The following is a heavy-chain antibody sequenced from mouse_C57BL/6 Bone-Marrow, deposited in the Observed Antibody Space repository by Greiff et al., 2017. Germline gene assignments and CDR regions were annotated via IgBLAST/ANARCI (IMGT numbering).Heavy chain of an antibody. CDR2: IDPENGDT. V-gene: IGHV14-4*01. J-gene: IGHJ2*01. CDR1: GFNIKDDY. D-gene: IGHD1-1*01. Sequence: EVQGVESGAELVRPGASVKLSCTASGFNIKDDYMHWVKQRPEQGLEWIGWIDPENGDTEYASKFQGKATITADTSSNTAYLQLSSLTSEDTAVYYCTTCITTVVAFDYWGQGTTLTVSS. CDR3: TTCITTVVAFDY.